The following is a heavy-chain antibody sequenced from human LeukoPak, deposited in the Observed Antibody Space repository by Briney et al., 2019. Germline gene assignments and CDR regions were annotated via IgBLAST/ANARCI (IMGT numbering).Heavy chain of an antibody. D-gene: IGHD3-16*01. V-gene: IGHV1-18*01. CDR1: VYTXSNYG. CDR3: ARARIRFGEFGDVFDI. J-gene: IGHJ3*02. Sequence: ASVKVSCKASVYTXSNYGISWVRQAPGQGLEWMGWRSTYNGNTKYAQRFQGRVTMTRETSTSTAYMELRSLRSDDTAVDYCARARIRFGEFGDVFDIWGQGTVVTVSS. CDR2: RSTYNGNT.